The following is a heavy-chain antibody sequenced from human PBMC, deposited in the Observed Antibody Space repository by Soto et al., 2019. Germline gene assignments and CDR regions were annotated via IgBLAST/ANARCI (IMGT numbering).Heavy chain of an antibody. V-gene: IGHV6-1*01. D-gene: IGHD6-19*01. Sequence: SQTLSLTCAISGDSVSSNSAALNLSMQSPSRGLEWLGRTYYRSKWYNDYAVSVKSRITINPDTSKNQFSLQLNSVTPEDTAVYYCARDRGSSGWYPQNWFDPWGQGTLVTVSS. J-gene: IGHJ5*02. CDR3: ARDRGSSGWYPQNWFDP. CDR2: TYYRSKWYN. CDR1: GDSVSSNSAA.